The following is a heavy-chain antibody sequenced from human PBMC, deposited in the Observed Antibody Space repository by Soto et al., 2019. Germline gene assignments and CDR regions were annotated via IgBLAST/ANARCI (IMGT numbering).Heavy chain of an antibody. J-gene: IGHJ4*02. CDR3: VSGELQDRYFDY. CDR2: IIPIFGTA. Sequence: GASVKVSCKASGGTFSSYAISWVRQAPGQGLEWMGGIIPIFGTANYAQKFQGRVTITADESTSTAYMELSSLRAEDTAVYYCVSGELQDRYFDYWGQGTLVTVSS. V-gene: IGHV1-69*13. D-gene: IGHD3-10*02. CDR1: GGTFSSYA.